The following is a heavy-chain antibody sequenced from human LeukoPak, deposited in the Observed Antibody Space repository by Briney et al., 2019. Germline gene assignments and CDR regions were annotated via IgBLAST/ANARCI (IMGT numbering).Heavy chain of an antibody. Sequence: PGGSLRLSCAASGFTFDVYAMHWVRQATGKGLEWVSLISGDGGSTYYADSVKGRFTISRDNSKNSLYLQMNSLRTEDTALYYCAKDISLWSGTDYWGQGTLVTVSS. CDR2: ISGDGGST. J-gene: IGHJ4*02. V-gene: IGHV3-43*02. D-gene: IGHD3-3*01. CDR3: AKDISLWSGTDY. CDR1: GFTFDVYA.